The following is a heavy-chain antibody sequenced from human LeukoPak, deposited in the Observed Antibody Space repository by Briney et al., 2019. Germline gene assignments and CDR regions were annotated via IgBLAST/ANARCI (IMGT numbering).Heavy chain of an antibody. D-gene: IGHD5-18*01. V-gene: IGHV3-66*01. CDR2: IYSGGST. CDR3: ARDPGYSYGLDY. J-gene: IGHJ4*02. CDR1: RFTVSDNY. Sequence: PGGSLRLSCAASRFTVSDNYMSWVRQAPGKGLEWVSVIYSGGSTNYADSVKGRFTISRDNSKNTLYLQMNSLRADDTAVYYCARDPGYSYGLDYWGQGTLVTVSS.